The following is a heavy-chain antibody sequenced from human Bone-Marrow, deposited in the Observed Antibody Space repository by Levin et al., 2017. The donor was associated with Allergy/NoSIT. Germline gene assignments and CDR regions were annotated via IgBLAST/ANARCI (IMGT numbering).Heavy chain of an antibody. J-gene: IGHJ4*02. D-gene: IGHD6-6*01. CDR2: IFSNDEK. Sequence: SGPTLVKPTETLTLTCTVSGFSLSHARMGVSWIRQPPGKALEWLAHIFSNDEKSYSTSLKSRLTISKDTSKSQVVLTMTNMDPVDTATYYCARIRGSSSSLDYWGQGTLVTVSS. CDR3: ARIRGSSSSLDY. CDR1: GFSLSHARMG. V-gene: IGHV2-26*01.